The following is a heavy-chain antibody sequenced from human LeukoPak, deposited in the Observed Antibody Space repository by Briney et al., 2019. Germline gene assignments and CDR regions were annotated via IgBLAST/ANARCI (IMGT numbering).Heavy chain of an antibody. CDR2: ISSSGRSI. CDR1: GFTFSSYE. J-gene: IGHJ4*02. Sequence: PGGSLRLSCAASGFTFSSYEMNWVRQAPGKGLEWVSYISSSGRSIYYADSVKGRFTISRDNARNSLYLQMNSLRAEDTAVYYCARDDSAWYAYWGGGTLVSVSS. D-gene: IGHD6-19*01. CDR3: ARDDSAWYAY. V-gene: IGHV3-48*03.